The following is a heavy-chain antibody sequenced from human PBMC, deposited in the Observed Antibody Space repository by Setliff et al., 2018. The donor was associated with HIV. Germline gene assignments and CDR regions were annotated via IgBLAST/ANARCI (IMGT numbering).Heavy chain of an antibody. CDR2: ISYDGSYK. Sequence: GGSLRLSCAASGFTFGDYAIHWVRQAPGKGLEWVAVISYDGSYKNYAESVKGRSTISRDNSKNTLYVQMNSLRADDTAIYYCVRDLTTIVTRKVFDIWGQGTMVTVSS. D-gene: IGHD4-4*01. CDR1: GFTFGDYA. V-gene: IGHV3-30*04. CDR3: VRDLTTIVTRKVFDI. J-gene: IGHJ3*02.